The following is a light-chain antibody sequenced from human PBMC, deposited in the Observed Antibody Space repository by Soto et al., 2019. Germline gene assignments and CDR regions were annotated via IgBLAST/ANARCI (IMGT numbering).Light chain of an antibody. CDR1: QSISTW. J-gene: IGKJ1*01. CDR3: QQYNRNTWS. V-gene: IGKV1-5*01. CDR2: DAS. Sequence: DIQMTQSPSTLSASVGDRVTITCRASQSISTWLAWYQQKPGKAPKLLIYDASSLQSGVPSRFSGHGSGTDFILTISSLQPDDFATYYCQQYNRNTWSFGPGTKVDI.